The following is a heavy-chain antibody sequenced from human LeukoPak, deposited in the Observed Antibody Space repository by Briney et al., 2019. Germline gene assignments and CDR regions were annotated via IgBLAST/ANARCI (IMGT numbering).Heavy chain of an antibody. CDR1: GFTFDDYA. D-gene: IGHD2-2*01. V-gene: IGHV3-9*01. J-gene: IGHJ6*02. Sequence: GGSLRLSCAASGFTFDDYAMHWVRQAPGKGLEWVSGINWNSGSIDYANSVKGRFTISRDNAKNSLYLQMNSLRAEDTALYFCAIDRGSTRYYYGMDVWGQGTTVTVSS. CDR2: INWNSGSI. CDR3: AIDRGSTRYYYGMDV.